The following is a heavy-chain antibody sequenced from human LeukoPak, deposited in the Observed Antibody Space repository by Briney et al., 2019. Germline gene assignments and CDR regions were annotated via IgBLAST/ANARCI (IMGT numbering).Heavy chain of an antibody. D-gene: IGHD2-15*01. CDR2: IYHSGST. J-gene: IGHJ6*03. CDR3: ARAYCSGGSCYDYYYYYMDV. Sequence: SETLSLTCTVSGGSISSYYWSWIRQPPGKGLEWIGYIYHSGSTKYNPSLKSRVTISVDTSKNQFSLKLSSVTAADTAVYYCARAYCSGGSCYDYYYYYMDVWGKGTTVTISS. CDR1: GGSISSYY. V-gene: IGHV4-59*08.